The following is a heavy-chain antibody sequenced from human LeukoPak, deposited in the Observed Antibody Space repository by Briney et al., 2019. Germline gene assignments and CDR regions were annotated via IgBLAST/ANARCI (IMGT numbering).Heavy chain of an antibody. CDR1: GFTFSNYW. D-gene: IGHD6-13*01. CDR3: ARGPNSNRSGLDF. Sequence: GGSLRLSCAASGFTFSNYWMHWARQLPGKGLVWVSRISPTGSTTSYADSVKGRFTVSRDNAKNTLYLQVNNLRAEDTAVYYCARGPNSNRSGLDFWGQGTLLTVSS. J-gene: IGHJ4*02. CDR2: ISPTGSTT. V-gene: IGHV3-74*01.